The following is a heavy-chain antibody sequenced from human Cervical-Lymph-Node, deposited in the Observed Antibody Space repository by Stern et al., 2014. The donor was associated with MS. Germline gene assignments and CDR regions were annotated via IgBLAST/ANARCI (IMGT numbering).Heavy chain of an antibody. CDR1: GYTFTSYW. CDR3: ARQRYFDY. V-gene: IGHV5-51*01. Sequence: VQLVQSGPEVKRPGESLKISCQASGYTFTSYWIGWVRQMPGKGLEWIAIIFPGGSDIRYSPSFQGPVTISADKSSSTAYLQWNNLKASDTAIYYCARQRYFDYWGQGTLVTVSS. CDR2: IFPGGSDI. J-gene: IGHJ4*02.